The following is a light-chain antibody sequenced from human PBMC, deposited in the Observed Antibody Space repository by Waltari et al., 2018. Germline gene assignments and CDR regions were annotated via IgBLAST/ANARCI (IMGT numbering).Light chain of an antibody. CDR3: SSQTLDGLVL. V-gene: IGLV2-14*03. J-gene: IGLJ2*01. Sequence: QSALTQPASVSGSPGQSITISCSGLGSAAGAFEYVSWHPHHPDKAPQVIIYDVTNRPSGVSDRFSASKSANTASLTISRLQPEDEADYYCSSQTLDGLVLFGGGTRLTVL. CDR1: GSAAGAFEY. CDR2: DVT.